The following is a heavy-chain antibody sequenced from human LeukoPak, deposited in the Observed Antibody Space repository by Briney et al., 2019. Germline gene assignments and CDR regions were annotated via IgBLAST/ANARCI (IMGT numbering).Heavy chain of an antibody. CDR3: ARVDRGYYDYVWGSYRPIDY. CDR2: INPNSGGT. Sequence: GASVKVSCKASGYTFTGYYMHWVRQAPGQGLEWMGWINPNSGGTNYAQKFQGRVTMTRDTSISTAYMELSRLRSDDTAVYYWARVDRGYYDYVWGSYRPIDYWGQGTLVTVSS. V-gene: IGHV1-2*02. CDR1: GYTFTGYY. J-gene: IGHJ4*02. D-gene: IGHD3-16*02.